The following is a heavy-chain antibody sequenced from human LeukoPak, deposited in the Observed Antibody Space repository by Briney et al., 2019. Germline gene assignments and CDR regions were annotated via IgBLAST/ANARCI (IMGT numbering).Heavy chain of an antibody. CDR1: GDSISCYH. V-gene: IGHV4-59*01. J-gene: IGHJ4*02. D-gene: IGHD2-21*02. Sequence: SETLSLTCTVSGDSISCYHWSWIRQPPGKGLEWIGYIYYSGSTYYNPSLKSRVTVSVDTSKNQFSLKLSSVTAADTAVYYCARVWVVTAMEYYFDYWGQGTLVTVSS. CDR2: IYYSGST. CDR3: ARVWVVTAMEYYFDY.